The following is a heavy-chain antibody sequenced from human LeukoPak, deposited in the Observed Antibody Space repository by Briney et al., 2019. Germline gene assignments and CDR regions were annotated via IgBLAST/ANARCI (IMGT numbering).Heavy chain of an antibody. V-gene: IGHV3-11*04. CDR2: ISSSGSII. CDR1: GFTFSDYY. D-gene: IGHD3-22*01. CDR3: ARVGYDSSGRFDY. J-gene: IGHJ4*02. Sequence: PGGSLRLSCAAAGFTFSDYYMTWIRQAPGKGREWVSYISSSGSIIYYADSVKGRFIISRDNAKNSQYLQMNSLRAEDTAVYFCARVGYDSSGRFDYWGQGTLVTVSS.